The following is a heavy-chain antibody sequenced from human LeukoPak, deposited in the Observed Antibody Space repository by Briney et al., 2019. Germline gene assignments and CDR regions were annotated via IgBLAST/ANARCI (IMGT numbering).Heavy chain of an antibody. D-gene: IGHD2-2*01. CDR2: ISYDGSNK. CDR3: AKVRYCSSTSCYHYYYYYGMDV. Sequence: PGRSLRPSCAASGFTFSSYGMHWVRQAPGKGLEWVAVISYDGSNKYYADSVKGRFTISRDNSKNTLYLQMNSLRAEDTAVYYCAKVRYCSSTSCYHYYYYYGMDVWGQGTTVTVSS. V-gene: IGHV3-30*18. CDR1: GFTFSSYG. J-gene: IGHJ6*02.